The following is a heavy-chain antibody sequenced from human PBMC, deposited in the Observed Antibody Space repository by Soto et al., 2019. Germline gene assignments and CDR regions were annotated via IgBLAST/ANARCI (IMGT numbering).Heavy chain of an antibody. D-gene: IGHD4-17*01. Sequence: EVQLVESGVGLVKPGGSLRLSCAASGFTFSSYTMNWVRQAPGRGLEWVSSIGTSSSYIYYADSVKGRFTISRDNAKNSLFLQMNSLRADDTAVYYCARDSVRDYLYYYYGMDVWGQGTTVTVSS. V-gene: IGHV3-21*01. J-gene: IGHJ6*02. CDR2: IGTSSSYI. CDR1: GFTFSSYT. CDR3: ARDSVRDYLYYYYGMDV.